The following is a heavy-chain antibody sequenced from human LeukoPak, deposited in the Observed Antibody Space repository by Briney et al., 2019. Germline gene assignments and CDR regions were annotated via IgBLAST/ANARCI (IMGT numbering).Heavy chain of an antibody. CDR2: ISSSSSYI. CDR3: ARDSSDSSGWYPGAFDI. D-gene: IGHD6-13*01. Sequence: PGGSLRLSCAASGFTFSSYSMNWVRQAPGKGLEWVSSISSSSSYIYYADSVKGRFTISRDNAKNSLYLQMNSLRAEDTAVYYCARDSSDSSGWYPGAFDIWGQGTMVTVSS. V-gene: IGHV3-21*01. CDR1: GFTFSSYS. J-gene: IGHJ3*02.